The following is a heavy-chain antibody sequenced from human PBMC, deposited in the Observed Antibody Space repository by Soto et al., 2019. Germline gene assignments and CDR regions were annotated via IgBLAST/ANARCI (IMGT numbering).Heavy chain of an antibody. V-gene: IGHV4-61*01. CDR2: IYYSGST. CDR3: ARVEGYCSSTSCRTFDY. J-gene: IGHJ4*02. D-gene: IGHD2-2*01. CDR1: GGSVSSGSYY. Sequence: SETLSLTCTVSGGSVSSGSYYWSWIRQPPGKGLEWIGYIYYSGSTNYNPSLKSRVTISVDTSKNQFSLKLSSVTAADTAVYYCARVEGYCSSTSCRTFDYWGQGTLVTVSS.